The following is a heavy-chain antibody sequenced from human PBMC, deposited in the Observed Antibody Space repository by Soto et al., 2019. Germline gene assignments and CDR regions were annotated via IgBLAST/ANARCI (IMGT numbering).Heavy chain of an antibody. Sequence: QVQLVQSGAEVKKPGASVKVSCKASGYTFTSYGVSWVRQAPGQGLEWMGWISAYNGNTNYAKKIHGTDTMTTDTATSTANMELRSMRSNDTAVYYCARDGYYDSSGYRSDFDYWCQGTLVTVSS. J-gene: IGHJ4*02. CDR1: GYTFTSYG. CDR3: ARDGYYDSSGYRSDFDY. D-gene: IGHD3-22*01. CDR2: ISAYNGNT. V-gene: IGHV1-18*01.